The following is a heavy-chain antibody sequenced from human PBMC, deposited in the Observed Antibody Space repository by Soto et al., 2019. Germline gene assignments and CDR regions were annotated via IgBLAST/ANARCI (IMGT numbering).Heavy chain of an antibody. D-gene: IGHD3-22*01. J-gene: IGHJ3*02. CDR1: GGTFSSYA. CDR2: IIPIFGTA. V-gene: IGHV1-69*06. CDR3: ARPTYYYDSSGSPSDAFDI. Sequence: ASVKVSCKASGGTFSSYAISWVRQAPGQGLEWMGGIIPIFGTANYAQKFQGRVTITADKSTSTAYMELSSLRSEDTAVYYCARPTYYYDSSGSPSDAFDIWGQGTMVPVSS.